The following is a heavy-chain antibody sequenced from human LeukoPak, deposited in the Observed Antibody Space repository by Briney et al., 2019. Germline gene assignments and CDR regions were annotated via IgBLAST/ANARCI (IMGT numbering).Heavy chain of an antibody. V-gene: IGHV3-33*01. J-gene: IGHJ3*02. CDR2: IWYDGSNK. CDR3: ARPGGNVNAFDI. Sequence: GGSLRLSCAASGFTFSSYGMHWVRQAPGKGLEWVAVIWYDGSNKYYADSVKGRFTISGDNSNNTLYLQMNSLRAEDTAVYYCARPGGNVNAFDIWGQGTMVTVSS. CDR1: GFTFSSYG. D-gene: IGHD4-23*01.